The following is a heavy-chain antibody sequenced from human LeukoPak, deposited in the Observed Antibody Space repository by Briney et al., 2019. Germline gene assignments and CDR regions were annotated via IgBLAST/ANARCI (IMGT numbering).Heavy chain of an antibody. J-gene: IGHJ4*02. V-gene: IGHV1-46*01. Sequence: ASVKVSCKASGYTFTSYYMHWVRQAPGQGLEWMGIINPSGGSTSYAQKFQGRVTMTRDTPTSTVYMELSSLRSEDTAVYYCARIDTIYSNSSEWYFDYWGQGTLVTVSS. CDR1: GYTFTSYY. D-gene: IGHD6-6*01. CDR2: INPSGGST. CDR3: ARIDTIYSNSSEWYFDY.